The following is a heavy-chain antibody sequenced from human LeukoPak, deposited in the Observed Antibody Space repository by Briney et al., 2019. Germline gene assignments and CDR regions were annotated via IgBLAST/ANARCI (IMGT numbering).Heavy chain of an antibody. Sequence: PSQTLSLTCTVSGGSISSGSYYWSWIRQPAGKGLEWIGRIYTGGSTNYNPSLKSRVTISVDTSKNQFSLKLSSVTAADTAVYYCARDSNPLYYYYGMDVWGQGTTVTVSS. D-gene: IGHD4-11*01. J-gene: IGHJ6*02. CDR2: IYTGGST. CDR1: GGSISSGSYY. V-gene: IGHV4-61*02. CDR3: ARDSNPLYYYYGMDV.